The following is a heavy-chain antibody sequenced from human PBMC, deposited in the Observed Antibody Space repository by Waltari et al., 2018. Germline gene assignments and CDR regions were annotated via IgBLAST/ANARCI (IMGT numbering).Heavy chain of an antibody. Sequence: EVQLVESGGGLVHPGRSLRLSCAASGFTFDDYAMHWARQAPGKGLEWVAGINWNSDSIGYGDSVKGRFTISRDNARNSLYLQMKSLTTEDTAVYYCLKKNDEVYDRNGLVYDAFDVWGQGTMVTVST. CDR2: INWNSDSI. V-gene: IGHV3-9*01. D-gene: IGHD3-22*01. CDR1: GFTFDDYA. J-gene: IGHJ3*01. CDR3: LKKNDEVYDRNGLVYDAFDV.